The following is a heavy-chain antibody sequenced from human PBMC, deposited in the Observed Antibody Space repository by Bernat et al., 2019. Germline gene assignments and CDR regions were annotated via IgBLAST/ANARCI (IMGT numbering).Heavy chain of an antibody. V-gene: IGHV4-34*01. D-gene: IGHD5-18*01. Sequence: QVQLQQWGAGLLKPSETLSLTCAVYGGSFSGYYWSWIRQPPGKGLEWIGEINHSGSTNYNPSLKSRVTISVDTSKNQFSLKLSSVTAADTAVYYCARSHPDTAMTYFDYWGQGTLVNVSS. CDR2: INHSGST. CDR1: GGSFSGYY. CDR3: ARSHPDTAMTYFDY. J-gene: IGHJ4*02.